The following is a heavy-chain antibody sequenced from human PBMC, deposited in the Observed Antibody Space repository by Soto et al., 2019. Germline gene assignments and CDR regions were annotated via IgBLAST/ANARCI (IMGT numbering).Heavy chain of an antibody. CDR3: ARGDGVIFTPPRVVYGMDV. V-gene: IGHV1-69*12. Sequence: QVQLVQSGAEVKKPGSSVKVSCKASGGTFSSYAISWVRQAPGQGLEWMGGIIPIFGTANYAQKFQGRVTITADESTITAYMELSSLRSEDTAVYYCARGDGVIFTPPRVVYGMDVWGQGTTVTVSS. J-gene: IGHJ6*02. CDR2: IIPIFGTA. CDR1: GGTFSSYA. D-gene: IGHD2-8*01.